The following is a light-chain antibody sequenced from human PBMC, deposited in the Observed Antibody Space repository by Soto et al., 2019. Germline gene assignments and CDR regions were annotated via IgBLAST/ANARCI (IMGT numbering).Light chain of an antibody. V-gene: IGLV2-8*01. CDR1: SSDVGGYNY. J-gene: IGLJ2*01. CDR3: TSYAGTNNLV. CDR2: EVS. Sequence: QSALTQPPSASGSRGQSVTISCTGTSSDVGGYNYVSWYLQHPGKAPKLMIYEVSKRPSGVPDRFSGSKSGNTASLTVSGLQAEDEADYYCTSYAGTNNLVFGGGTKLTVL.